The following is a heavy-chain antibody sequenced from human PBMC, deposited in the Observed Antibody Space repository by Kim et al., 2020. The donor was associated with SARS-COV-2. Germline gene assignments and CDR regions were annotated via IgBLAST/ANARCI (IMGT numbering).Heavy chain of an antibody. CDR1: GYTFSSYN. D-gene: IGHD3-22*01. V-gene: IGHV3-21*01. Sequence: GGSLRLSCAASGYTFSSYNMYWVRQAPGKGLEWVSTISISSSIIYYADSVKGRFTVSRDDAKNSLYLQMNSLRAEDTAVYYCARKSSGYYYDHWGQVTLVTVSS. J-gene: IGHJ4*02. CDR3: ARKSSGYYYDH. CDR2: ISISSSII.